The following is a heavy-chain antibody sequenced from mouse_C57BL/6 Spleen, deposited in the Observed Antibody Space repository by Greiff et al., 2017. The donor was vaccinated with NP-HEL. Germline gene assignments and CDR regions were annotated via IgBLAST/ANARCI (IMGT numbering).Heavy chain of an antibody. D-gene: IGHD1-1*01. CDR1: GYTFTNYW. CDR3: ARGSLDTVVATDYAMDY. CDR2: IYPGGGYT. J-gene: IGHJ4*01. Sequence: QVQLQQSGAELVRPGTSVKMSCKASGYTFTNYWIGWAKQRPGHGLEWIGDIYPGGGYTNYNEKFKGKATLTADKSSSTAYMQFSSLTSEDSAIYYCARGSLDTVVATDYAMDYWGQGTSVTVSS. V-gene: IGHV1-63*01.